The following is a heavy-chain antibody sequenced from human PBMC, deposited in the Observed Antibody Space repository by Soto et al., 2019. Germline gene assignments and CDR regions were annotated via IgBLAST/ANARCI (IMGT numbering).Heavy chain of an antibody. V-gene: IGHV4-34*01. CDR1: GGSFSGYY. CDR2: INHSGST. Sequence: PSETLSLTCAVYGGSFSGYYWSWIRQPPGKGLEWIGEINHSGSTNYNPSLKSRVTISVDTSKNQFSLKLSSVTAADTAVYYCARGPITMVRGVIKKAFDIWVQGTMVTVSS. D-gene: IGHD3-10*01. J-gene: IGHJ3*02. CDR3: ARGPITMVRGVIKKAFDI.